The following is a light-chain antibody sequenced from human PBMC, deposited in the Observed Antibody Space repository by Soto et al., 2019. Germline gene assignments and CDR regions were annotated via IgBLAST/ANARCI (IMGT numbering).Light chain of an antibody. J-gene: IGKJ2*01. Sequence: DIQMTQSPSSLSASVGDRVTITCRASQSIRSSLNWYQQKPGKAPKVLIYLASSLQSGVPSRFSGSGSGTDFTLTISSLQPEDSATYYCQQCYSTPPYTFGQGTKLEIK. CDR3: QQCYSTPPYT. V-gene: IGKV1-39*01. CDR2: LAS. CDR1: QSIRSS.